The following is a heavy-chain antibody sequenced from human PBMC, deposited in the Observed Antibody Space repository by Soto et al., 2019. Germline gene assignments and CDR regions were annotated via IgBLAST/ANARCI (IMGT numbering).Heavy chain of an antibody. CDR1: GGSFSGYY. Sequence: SETLSLTCAVYGGSFSGYYWSWIRQSPGKGLEWIGEINHSGSTNYNPSLKSRVTISVDTSKNQFSLKLSSVTAADTAVYYCARDMAAAGTGPIDCWGQGTLVTVSS. J-gene: IGHJ4*02. D-gene: IGHD6-13*01. V-gene: IGHV4-34*01. CDR2: INHSGST. CDR3: ARDMAAAGTGPIDC.